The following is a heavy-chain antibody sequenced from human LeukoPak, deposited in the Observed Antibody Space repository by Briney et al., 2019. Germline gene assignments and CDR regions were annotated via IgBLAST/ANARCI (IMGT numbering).Heavy chain of an antibody. CDR3: ARDKIVGATYFGY. Sequence: GGSLRLSCAASGFTFSNYWMSWVRQAPGKGLEWVANIKADGSEIYYVDSVKGRFTISRDSAKNSLYLQMNSLRGEDTAVYYCARDKIVGATYFGYWGQGTLVTVSP. CDR1: GFTFSNYW. J-gene: IGHJ4*02. V-gene: IGHV3-7*01. D-gene: IGHD1-26*01. CDR2: IKADGSEI.